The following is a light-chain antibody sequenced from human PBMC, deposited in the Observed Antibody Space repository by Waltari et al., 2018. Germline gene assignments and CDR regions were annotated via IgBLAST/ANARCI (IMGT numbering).Light chain of an antibody. CDR3: MSYTSSSSWI. J-gene: IGLJ2*01. CDR2: DVS. Sequence: QSALTQPASVSGTPGQSITLPCTGTSSDVGAYNYVSWYQQHPGKAPKLMISDVSDRPSGVSNRFSGSKSGNTASLTISELQAEDEADYFCMSYTSSSSWIFGGGTKLTVL. V-gene: IGLV2-14*03. CDR1: SSDVGAYNY.